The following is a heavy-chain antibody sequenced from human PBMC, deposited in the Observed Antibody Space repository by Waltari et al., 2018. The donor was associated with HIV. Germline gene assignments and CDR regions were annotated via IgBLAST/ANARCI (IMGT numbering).Heavy chain of an antibody. J-gene: IGHJ5*02. V-gene: IGHV4-30-4*01. CDR2: IYFTGTT. CDR1: GGSISYNDYY. Sequence: QVQLQESGPGLVRPSQTLSLTCSVSGGSISYNDYYWNWIRQSPRRGLGWIGAIYFTGTTSYNPSLKSRLIMSVDRSKNEFSLKLSSVTAADTALYYCARQYGSGRWGFGPWGQGIMVTVSS. CDR3: ARQYGSGRWGFGP. D-gene: IGHD3-10*01.